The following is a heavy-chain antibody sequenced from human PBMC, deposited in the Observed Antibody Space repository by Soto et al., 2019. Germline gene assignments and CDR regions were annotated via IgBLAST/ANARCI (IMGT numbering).Heavy chain of an antibody. CDR1: GFTFSDYY. J-gene: IGHJ5*02. D-gene: IGHD3-22*01. V-gene: IGHV3-11*01. CDR3: ARFTNMYYYDSSGHGGFDP. Sequence: NPGGSLRLSXAASGFTFSDYYMSWIRQAPGKGPEWVSYISSSGSTIYYADSVKGRFTISRDNAKNSLYLQMNSLRAEDAAVYYRARFTNMYYYDSSGHGGFDPWGQGTLVTVSS. CDR2: ISSSGSTI.